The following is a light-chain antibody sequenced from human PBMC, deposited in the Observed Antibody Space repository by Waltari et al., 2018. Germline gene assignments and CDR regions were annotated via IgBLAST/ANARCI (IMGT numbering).Light chain of an antibody. CDR1: NNDVGSYDL. J-gene: IGLJ3*02. CDR3: SSYAGGGTGV. Sequence: QSALTQPVSVSGSPGQSITISCTGTNNDVGSYDLVSWYQQHPGKAPKLVIYGGTKRPSGVSHRVSGSKSGNTASLTISGLQAEDEADYYCSSYAGGGTGVFGGGTKLTVL. V-gene: IGLV2-23*01. CDR2: GGT.